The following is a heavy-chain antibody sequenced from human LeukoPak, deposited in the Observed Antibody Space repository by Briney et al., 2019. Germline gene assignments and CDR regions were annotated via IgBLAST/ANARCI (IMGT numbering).Heavy chain of an antibody. V-gene: IGHV4-39*07. CDR3: ARPHGGWYHYYMDV. D-gene: IGHD6-19*01. Sequence: SETLSLTCTVSGDSISTSNSYWGWIRQPPGEGLEWIGSIYYSGNTYYNPSLKSRGTISVDTSKNQFSLKLSSVTAADTAVYYCARPHGGWYHYYMDVWGKGTTVTISS. CDR2: IYYSGNT. J-gene: IGHJ6*03. CDR1: GDSISTSNSY.